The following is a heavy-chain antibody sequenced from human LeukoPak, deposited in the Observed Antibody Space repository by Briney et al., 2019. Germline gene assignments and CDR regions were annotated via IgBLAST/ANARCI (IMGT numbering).Heavy chain of an antibody. D-gene: IGHD1-1*01. CDR1: GFGFSSFA. V-gene: IGHV3-23*01. Sequence: PGGSLRLSCAASGFGFSSFAMSWVRQAPGKGLEWVSGISTSGDTAYYADSVEGRFTTSRDNAKSTLSLHMKSLRAEDTAVYYCAKGKYIWNDSPFDSWGQGALVTVSS. CDR2: ISTSGDTA. J-gene: IGHJ4*02. CDR3: AKGKYIWNDSPFDS.